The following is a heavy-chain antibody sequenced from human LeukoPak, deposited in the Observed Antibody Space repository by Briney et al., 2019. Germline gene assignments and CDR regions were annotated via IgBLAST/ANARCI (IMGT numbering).Heavy chain of an antibody. CDR2: MNPNSGNT. CDR3: ARGSGFEDYYDSSGYSRRLDYYYYYMDV. V-gene: IGHV1-8*01. Sequence: ASVKVSCKASGYTFTSYDINWVRQATGQGLEWMGWMNPNSGNTGYAQKFQGRVTMTRNTSMSTAYMELSSLRSEDTAVYYCARGSGFEDYYDSSGYSRRLDYYYYYMDVWGKGTTVTVSS. CDR1: GYTFTSYD. D-gene: IGHD3-22*01. J-gene: IGHJ6*03.